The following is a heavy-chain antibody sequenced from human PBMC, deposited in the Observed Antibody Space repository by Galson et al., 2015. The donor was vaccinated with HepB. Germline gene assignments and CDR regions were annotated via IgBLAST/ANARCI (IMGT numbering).Heavy chain of an antibody. V-gene: IGHV2-26*01. CDR2: IFSNDEK. D-gene: IGHD6-13*01. J-gene: IGHJ4*02. CDR1: GFSLSNARMG. Sequence: PALVKPTQTLTLTCTVSGFSLSNARMGVSWIRQPPGKALEWLAHIFSNDEKSYSTSLKSRLTISKDTSKSQVVLTMTNMDPVDTATYYCARISSQQPDYWGQGTLVTVSS. CDR3: ARISSQQPDY.